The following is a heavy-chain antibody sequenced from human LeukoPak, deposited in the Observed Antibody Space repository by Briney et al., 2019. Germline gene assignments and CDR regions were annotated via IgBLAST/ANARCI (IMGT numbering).Heavy chain of an antibody. V-gene: IGHV4-34*01. CDR1: GGSFSGYY. D-gene: IGHD3-22*01. Sequence: SETLSLTCAVYGGSFSGYYWSWIRQPPGKGLEWIGEINHSGSTNYNPSLKSRVTISVDTSKNQFSLKLSSVTAADTAVYYCARSADYYDSSGYYFGGQGTLVTVSP. CDR3: ARSADYYDSSGYYF. J-gene: IGHJ4*02. CDR2: INHSGST.